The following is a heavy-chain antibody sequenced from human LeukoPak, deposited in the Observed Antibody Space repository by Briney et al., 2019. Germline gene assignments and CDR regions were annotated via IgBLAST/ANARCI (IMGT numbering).Heavy chain of an antibody. D-gene: IGHD7-27*01. Sequence: GGSLRLSCAASGFTVSSNYMSWVRQAPGKGLEWVSVIYSSGTTYYTDSVKGRFTISRDNSKNTLYVQMNRLRAENTAVYYCARGGLGRAFEIWGQGTMVSVSS. J-gene: IGHJ3*02. CDR1: GFTVSSNY. V-gene: IGHV3-53*01. CDR2: IYSSGTT. CDR3: ARGGLGRAFEI.